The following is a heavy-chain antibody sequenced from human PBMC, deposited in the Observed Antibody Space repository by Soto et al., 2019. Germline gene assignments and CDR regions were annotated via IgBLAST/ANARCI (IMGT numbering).Heavy chain of an antibody. CDR3: TTEIVRMVYAISDYGSGDH. CDR1: GFTFSNAW. CDR2: IKSKTDGGTT. D-gene: IGHD2-8*01. Sequence: EVQLVESGGGLVKPGGSLRLSCAASGFTFSNAWMSWVRQAPGKGLEWVGRIKSKTDGGTTDYAAPVKGRFTISRDDSKNTLYLQMNSLKTEDTAVYYCTTEIVRMVYAISDYGSGDHWGQGTLVTVSS. V-gene: IGHV3-15*01. J-gene: IGHJ4*02.